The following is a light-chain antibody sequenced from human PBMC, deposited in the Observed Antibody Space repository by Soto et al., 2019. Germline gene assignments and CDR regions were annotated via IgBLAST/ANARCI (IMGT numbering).Light chain of an antibody. CDR2: GAS. J-gene: IGKJ4*01. Sequence: EIVMTQSPLSLSATPGQPASISCKSSQSLLDSNGKTYLYWYVQKSGQAPRLVIYGASSRASAVPDRFSGSGSGADFTLTISRLEPEDFAVYYCQQYGSSPLTFGGGTKVDIK. V-gene: IGKV2-29*01. CDR3: QQYGSSPLT. CDR1: QSLLDSNGKTY.